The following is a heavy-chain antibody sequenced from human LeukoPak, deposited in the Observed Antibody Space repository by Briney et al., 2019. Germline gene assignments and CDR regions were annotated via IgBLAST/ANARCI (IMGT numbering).Heavy chain of an antibody. D-gene: IGHD2-15*01. V-gene: IGHV3-33*01. CDR2: IWYDGSNK. CDR3: ARGSAVAADDY. J-gene: IGHJ4*02. CDR1: GFTFSSYG. Sequence: GGSLRLSCAASGFTFSSYGMHLVRQAPGKGLEWVAVIWYDGSNKYYADSVKGRFTVSRYNSKNTLYLQMNSLRAEDTAVYYCARGSAVAADDYWGQGTLVTVSS.